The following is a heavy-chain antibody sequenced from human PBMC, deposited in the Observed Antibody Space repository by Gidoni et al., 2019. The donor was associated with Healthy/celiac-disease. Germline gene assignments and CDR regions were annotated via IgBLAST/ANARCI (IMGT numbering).Heavy chain of an antibody. D-gene: IGHD2-2*02. Sequence: QVQLVQSGAEVKKPGASVKVSCKASGYTFTSYGISWVRQAPGQGLEWMGWISAYNGNTNYAQKLQGRVTMTTDTSTSTAYMELRSLRSDDTAVYYCARDRASVIVVVPAAILGWFDPWGQGTLVTVSS. J-gene: IGHJ5*02. CDR1: GYTFTSYG. V-gene: IGHV1-18*04. CDR3: ARDRASVIVVVPAAILGWFDP. CDR2: ISAYNGNT.